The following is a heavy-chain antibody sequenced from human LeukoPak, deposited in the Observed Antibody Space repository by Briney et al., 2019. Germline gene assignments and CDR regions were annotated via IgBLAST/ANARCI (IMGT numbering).Heavy chain of an antibody. CDR3: ARPRSGYDYTDAFDI. V-gene: IGHV3-21*01. CDR1: GFTFSSYS. J-gene: IGHJ3*02. Sequence: PGGSLRLSCAASGFTFSSYSMNWVRQAPGKGLEWVSSISSSSSYIYYADSVKGRFTISRDNAKNSLYLQMNSLRAEDTAVYYCARPRSGYDYTDAFDIWGQGTMVTVSS. D-gene: IGHD5-12*01. CDR2: ISSSSSYI.